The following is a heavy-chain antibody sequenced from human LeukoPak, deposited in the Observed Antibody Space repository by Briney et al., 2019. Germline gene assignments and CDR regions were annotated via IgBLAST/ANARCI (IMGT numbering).Heavy chain of an antibody. CDR2: ISSDTNTI. D-gene: IGHD3-10*01. J-gene: IGHJ4*02. V-gene: IGHV3-48*04. CDR3: ARDQRSYYYNY. Sequence: GVLRLSCAASGFSFSSYNMNWVRQAPGKGLEWVSYISSDTNTIYYADSVRGRFTISRDNAKMSLYLQMNSLRADDTAVYYCARDQRSYYYNYWGQGTLVTVSS. CDR1: GFSFSSYN.